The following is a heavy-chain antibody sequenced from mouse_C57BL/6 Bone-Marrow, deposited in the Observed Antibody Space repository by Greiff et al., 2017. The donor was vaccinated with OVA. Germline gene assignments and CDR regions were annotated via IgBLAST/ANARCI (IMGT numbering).Heavy chain of an antibody. CDR3: ASLSFDAMDY. V-gene: IGHV7-3*01. CDR2: ISNKANGYTT. D-gene: IGHD6-2*01. Sequence: EVQGVESGGGLVQPGGSLSLSCAASGFTFTDYYMSWVRQPPGKALEWFGFISNKANGYTTEYSASVKGRLTISRDNSPSILYRQMNALRAEDGATYYCASLSFDAMDYWGQGTSVTVSS. CDR1: GFTFTDYY. J-gene: IGHJ4*01.